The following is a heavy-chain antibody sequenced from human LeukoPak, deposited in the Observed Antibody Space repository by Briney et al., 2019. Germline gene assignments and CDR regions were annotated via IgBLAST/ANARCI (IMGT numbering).Heavy chain of an antibody. D-gene: IGHD3-10*01. CDR3: ARGPSVYYGSGSYEWAYFDY. CDR1: GGSISSYY. V-gene: IGHV4-4*07. J-gene: IGHJ4*02. Sequence: SETLSLTCTVSGGSISSYYWSWIRQPAGKGLEWIGRIYTSGSTNYNPSLKSRVTMSVDTSKNQFSLKLSSVTAADTAVYYCARGPSVYYGSGSYEWAYFDYWGQGTLVTVSS. CDR2: IYTSGST.